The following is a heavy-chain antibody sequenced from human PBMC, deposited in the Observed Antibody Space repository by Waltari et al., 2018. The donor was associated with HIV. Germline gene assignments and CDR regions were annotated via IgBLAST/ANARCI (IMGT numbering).Heavy chain of an antibody. Sequence: EVQLLESGGGLVQPGGSLRLSCAASGFTFSSYAMSWVRQAPGKGLEWVSAIRGGGGSTYYADSVKGRFTISRDNSKNTLYLQMNSLRAEDTAVYYCAEWLESNWFDPWGQGTLVTVSS. J-gene: IGHJ5*02. V-gene: IGHV3-23*01. CDR1: GFTFSSYA. CDR2: IRGGGGST. CDR3: AEWLESNWFDP. D-gene: IGHD3-3*01.